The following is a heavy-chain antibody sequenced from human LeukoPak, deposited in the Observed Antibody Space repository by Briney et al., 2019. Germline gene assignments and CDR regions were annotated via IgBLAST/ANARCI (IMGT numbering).Heavy chain of an antibody. J-gene: IGHJ4*02. V-gene: IGHV3-21*01. D-gene: IGHD3-22*01. CDR1: GFIFSSFR. CDR3: ARNYYDSSGYYYAFDY. CDR2: ISSSGSLI. Sequence: GGSLRLSCAASGFIFSSFRMNWVRQAPGEGLECVSSISSSGSLIYYADSMKGRFTVSRDNAKNSLFLQLNSLRAEDTAVYYCARNYYDSSGYYYAFDYWGQGTLVTVSS.